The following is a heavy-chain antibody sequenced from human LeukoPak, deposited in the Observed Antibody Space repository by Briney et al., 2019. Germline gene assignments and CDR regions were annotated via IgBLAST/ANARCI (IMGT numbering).Heavy chain of an antibody. Sequence: GESLKISCKGSGYSFTSCWIGWVRQMPGEGLEWMGIIYPGDSDTRYSPSFQGQVTISADKSISTAYLQWSSLKASDTAMYYCASEDNWNYALYWGQGTLVTVSS. V-gene: IGHV5-51*01. CDR3: ASEDNWNYALY. D-gene: IGHD1-7*01. CDR2: IYPGDSDT. CDR1: GYSFTSCW. J-gene: IGHJ4*02.